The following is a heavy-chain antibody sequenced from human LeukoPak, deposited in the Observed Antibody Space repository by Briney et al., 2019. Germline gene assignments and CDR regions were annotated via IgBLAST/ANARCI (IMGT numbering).Heavy chain of an antibody. D-gene: IGHD6-13*01. J-gene: IGHJ4*02. CDR3: AKGASSWYEYYLDY. Sequence: GGSLRLSCAASGFTFSYYALHWVRQAPGKGLEWMAVISYDGSTKFYADSVKGRFTISRDNAKNSLYLQMNSLRAEDTALYYCAKGASSWYEYYLDYWGQGTLVTVSS. V-gene: IGHV3-30-3*01. CDR1: GFTFSYYA. CDR2: ISYDGSTK.